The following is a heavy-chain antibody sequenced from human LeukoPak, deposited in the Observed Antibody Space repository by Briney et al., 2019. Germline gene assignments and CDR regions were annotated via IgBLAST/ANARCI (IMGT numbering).Heavy chain of an antibody. D-gene: IGHD3-22*01. Sequence: ASVKVSCKASGYTFTRYYMHWVRQAPGQGLEWMGIINPSGGSTSYAQKFQGRVTMTRDTSTSTVYMELSSLRSEDTAVYYCARNAYYYDSSGYYFRRDAFDIWGQGTMVTVSS. CDR2: INPSGGST. V-gene: IGHV1-46*01. CDR3: ARNAYYYDSSGYYFRRDAFDI. J-gene: IGHJ3*02. CDR1: GYTFTRYY.